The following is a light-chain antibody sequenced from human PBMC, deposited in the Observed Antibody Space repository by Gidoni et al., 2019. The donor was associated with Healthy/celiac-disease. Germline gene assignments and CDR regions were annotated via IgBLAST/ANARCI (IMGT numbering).Light chain of an antibody. Sequence: EIVLTQSPGTLSLSPGERATLSCRASQSVSSSYLAWYQQKPGQAPSLLIYGASSRATGIPDRFSGSGSGTDFTLTIRRLEPEDFAGYYCQQYGSSPPVYTCGQGTKLEIK. CDR2: GAS. CDR1: QSVSSSY. V-gene: IGKV3-20*01. J-gene: IGKJ2*01. CDR3: QQYGSSPPVYT.